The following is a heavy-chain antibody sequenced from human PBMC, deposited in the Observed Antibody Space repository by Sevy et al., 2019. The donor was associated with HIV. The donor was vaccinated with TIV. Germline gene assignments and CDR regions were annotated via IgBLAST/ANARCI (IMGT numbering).Heavy chain of an antibody. J-gene: IGHJ6*02. V-gene: IGHV6-1*01. CDR3: ASAEGRGYCSGGSCYLSYDYFYGMDV. D-gene: IGHD2-15*01. Sequence: SRTLSLTCAISGDSVSSNSAAWNWIRQSPSRGLEWLGRTYSRSKWSNDYAVSVKSRITINPDTSNNQFSLQLNSVTHEDTAVYYCASAEGRGYCSGGSCYLSYDYFYGMDVWGQGTQVTVSS. CDR1: GDSVSSNSAA. CDR2: TYSRSKWSN.